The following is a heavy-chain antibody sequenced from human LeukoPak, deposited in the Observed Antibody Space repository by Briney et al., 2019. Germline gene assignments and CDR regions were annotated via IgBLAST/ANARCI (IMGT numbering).Heavy chain of an antibody. J-gene: IGHJ6*03. CDR3: ALGGYDSSGYYYGWGYYNMDV. CDR1: GYTFTRYY. Sequence: ASVKVSCKASGYTFTRYYMYWVRQATGQGLEWMGWMNPNSGNTGYAQKFQGRVTMTRNTSISTAYMELSSLRSEDTAVYYCALGGYDSSGYYYGWGYYNMDVWGKGTTVTISS. CDR2: MNPNSGNT. D-gene: IGHD3-22*01. V-gene: IGHV1-8*01.